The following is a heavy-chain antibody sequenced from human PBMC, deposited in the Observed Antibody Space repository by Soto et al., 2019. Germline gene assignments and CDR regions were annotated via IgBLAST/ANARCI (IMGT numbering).Heavy chain of an antibody. CDR1: GGSISSSSYY. CDR2: IYYSGST. J-gene: IGHJ5*02. CDR3: ARHVWAEECNWFDP. Sequence: PSETLSLTCTVSGGSISSSSYYWGWIRQPPGKGLEWIGSIYYSGSTYYNPSLKSRVTISVDTSKNQFSLKLSSVTAADTAVYYSARHVWAEECNWFDPWGQGTLVTVSS. V-gene: IGHV4-39*01. D-gene: IGHD3-16*01.